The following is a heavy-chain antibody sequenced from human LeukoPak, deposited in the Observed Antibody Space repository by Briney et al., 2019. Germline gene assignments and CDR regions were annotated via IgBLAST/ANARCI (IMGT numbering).Heavy chain of an antibody. V-gene: IGHV1-46*01. CDR1: GYTFTSYY. Sequence: GASVKVSCKASGYTFTSYYIHWVRQAPGQGLEWMGIINPSGGSTTYAQKFQGRVTMTRDTSTNTVYMELSSLRSEDTAVYYCARRGYDDAFDIWGQGTMVTVSS. CDR3: ARRGYDDAFDI. D-gene: IGHD1-1*01. J-gene: IGHJ3*02. CDR2: INPSGGST.